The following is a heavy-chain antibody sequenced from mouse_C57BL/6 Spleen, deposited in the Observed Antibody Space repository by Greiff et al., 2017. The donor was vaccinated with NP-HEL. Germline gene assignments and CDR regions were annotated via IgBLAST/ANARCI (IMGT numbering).Heavy chain of an antibody. D-gene: IGHD1-1*01. CDR1: GYSITSGYY. J-gene: IGHJ4*01. CDR2: ISYDGSN. Sequence: ESGPGLVKPSQSLSLTCSVTGYSITSGYYWNWIRQFPGNKLEWMGYISYDGSNNYNPSLKNRISITRDTSKNQFFLKLNSVTTEDTATYYCARAGTTVRSYAMDYWGQGTSVTVSS. V-gene: IGHV3-6*01. CDR3: ARAGTTVRSYAMDY.